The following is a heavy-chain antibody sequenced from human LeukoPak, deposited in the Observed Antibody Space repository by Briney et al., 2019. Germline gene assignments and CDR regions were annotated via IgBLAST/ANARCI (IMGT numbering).Heavy chain of an antibody. J-gene: IGHJ5*02. V-gene: IGHV1-18*01. CDR2: ISVYNGNT. CDR3: ARDINGYYYDSHGYYPTDL. CDR1: GYIFTSYG. Sequence: RASVKVSCKASGYIFTSYGISWVRQAPGQGLEWMGWISVYNGNTNYPQRPQGRVTMTTDTSTTTAYMELRSLRSDDTAVYYCARDINGYYYDSHGYYPTDLWGQGTLVTVSS. D-gene: IGHD3-22*01.